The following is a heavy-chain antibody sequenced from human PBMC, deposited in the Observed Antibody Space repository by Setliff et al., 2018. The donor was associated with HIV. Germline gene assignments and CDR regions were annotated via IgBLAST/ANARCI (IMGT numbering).Heavy chain of an antibody. V-gene: IGHV3-30*03. Sequence: PGGSLRLSCAASGFTFSSYSMNWVRQAPGKGLEWVAVISYDGSNKYYADSVKGRFTISRDNSKNTLYLQMNSLRAEDTAVYYCARDRVDIVVVVAARGYYYYGMDVWGQGTTVTVSS. CDR3: ARDRVDIVVVVAARGYYYYGMDV. CDR1: GFTFSSYS. CDR2: ISYDGSNK. D-gene: IGHD2-15*01. J-gene: IGHJ6*02.